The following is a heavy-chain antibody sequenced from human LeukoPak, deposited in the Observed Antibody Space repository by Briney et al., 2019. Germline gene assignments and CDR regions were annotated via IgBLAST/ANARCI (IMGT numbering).Heavy chain of an antibody. J-gene: IGHJ4*02. V-gene: IGHV3-30*04. CDR3: ARVMIAAAGTDY. Sequence: GGSLRLSCAASGFTFSSYAMHWVRQAPGKGLEWVAVISYDGSNKYYADSVKGRLTISRDNSKNTLYLQMNSLRAEDTAVYYCARVMIAAAGTDYWGQGTLVTVSS. CDR1: GFTFSSYA. D-gene: IGHD6-13*01. CDR2: ISYDGSNK.